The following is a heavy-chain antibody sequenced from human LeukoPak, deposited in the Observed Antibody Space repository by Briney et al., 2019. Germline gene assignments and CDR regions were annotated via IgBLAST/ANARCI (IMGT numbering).Heavy chain of an antibody. J-gene: IGHJ4*02. CDR3: ARDPPMWNSSSSVDY. CDR1: GGTFSSYT. V-gene: IGHV1-69*04. CDR2: IFPILGIA. D-gene: IGHD6-6*01. Sequence: ASVKVSCKASGGTFSSYTISWVRQAPGQGLEWMGRIFPILGIANYAQKFQGRVTITAGKSTSTAYMELSSLRSEDTAVYYCARDPPMWNSSSSVDYWGQGTLVTVSS.